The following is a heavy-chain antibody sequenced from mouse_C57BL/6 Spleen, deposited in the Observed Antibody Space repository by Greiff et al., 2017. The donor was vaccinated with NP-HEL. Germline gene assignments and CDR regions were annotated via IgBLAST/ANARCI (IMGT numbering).Heavy chain of an antibody. CDR3: ARMYYGSSWGYFDV. CDR1: GYAFSSSW. CDR2: IYPGDGDT. D-gene: IGHD1-1*01. Sequence: QVQLKQSGPELVKPGASVKISCKASGYAFSSSWMNWVKQRPGKGLEWIGRIYPGDGDTNYNGKFKGKATLTADKSSSTAYMQLSSLTSEDSAVYFCARMYYGSSWGYFDVWGTGTTVTVSS. J-gene: IGHJ1*03. V-gene: IGHV1-82*01.